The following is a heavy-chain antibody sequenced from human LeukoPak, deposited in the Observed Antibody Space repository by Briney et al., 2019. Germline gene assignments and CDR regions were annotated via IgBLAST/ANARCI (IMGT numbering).Heavy chain of an antibody. V-gene: IGHV2-70*11. Sequence: ESGPTLVNPTQTLTLTCTFSGFSLSTSGMCVSWLRQPPGKALESLARIDWDGDIYHSTYLKTRITISKDTTKNQEDLTMTNMDPVDTATYYCARTLSAHYGMDVWGRGTTVTVSS. J-gene: IGHJ6*02. D-gene: IGHD1-26*01. CDR1: GFSLSTSGMC. CDR2: IDWDGDI. CDR3: ARTLSAHYGMDV.